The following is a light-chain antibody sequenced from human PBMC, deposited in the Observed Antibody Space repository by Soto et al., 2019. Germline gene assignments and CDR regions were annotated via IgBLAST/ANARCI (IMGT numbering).Light chain of an antibody. CDR1: QSVGSSSF. CDR3: QQYGSSPLT. Sequence: EIVLPQSPGTLSLSPGERATLSCRASQSVGSSSFFAWYQLKPGQAPRLLIYGASRRATGIPERFSGRGSGTDCTLTINRLEPEDVAVYVCQQYGSSPLTFGEGTKVDI. J-gene: IGKJ4*01. CDR2: GAS. V-gene: IGKV3-20*01.